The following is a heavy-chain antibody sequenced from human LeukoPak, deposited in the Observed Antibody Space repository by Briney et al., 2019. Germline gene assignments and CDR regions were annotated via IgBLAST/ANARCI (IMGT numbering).Heavy chain of an antibody. CDR3: ARVRSDSSGWYEFDY. V-gene: IGHV3-53*01. CDR1: GFSVSSNY. Sequence: GGSLRLSCAASGFSVSSNYMGWVRQVTGKGLEWVSFIYTGGSTYYVDPVKGGFTISRDDSKNTLFLQMSSLRAEDTAVYYCARVRSDSSGWYEFDYWGQGTLVTVSS. D-gene: IGHD6-19*01. J-gene: IGHJ4*02. CDR2: IYTGGST.